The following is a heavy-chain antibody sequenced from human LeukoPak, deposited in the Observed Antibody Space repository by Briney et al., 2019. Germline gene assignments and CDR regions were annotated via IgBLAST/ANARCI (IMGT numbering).Heavy chain of an antibody. CDR2: ISSSSSTI. Sequence: PGGSLRLSCAASGFTFSSYSMKWVRQAPGKGRGWGSYISSSSSTIYYADSVKGRFTISRDNAKNSLYLQMNSLRAEDTAVYYCARGWTWNDDAFDIWGQGTMVTVSS. J-gene: IGHJ3*02. V-gene: IGHV3-48*04. D-gene: IGHD1-1*01. CDR1: GFTFSSYS. CDR3: ARGWTWNDDAFDI.